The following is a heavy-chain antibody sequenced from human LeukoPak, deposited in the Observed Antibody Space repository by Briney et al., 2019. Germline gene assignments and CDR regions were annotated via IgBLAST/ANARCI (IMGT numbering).Heavy chain of an antibody. CDR3: ARHGAMIVVNDAFDI. J-gene: IGHJ3*02. CDR2: IYYSGST. D-gene: IGHD3-22*01. CDR1: GGSISSYY. Sequence: PSETLSLTCTVSGGSISSYYWSWIRQPPGKGLEWIGYIYYSGSTTYNPSLKSRVTISVDTSKNHFSLKLSSVTAADTAVYCCARHGAMIVVNDAFDIWGQGTMVTVSS. V-gene: IGHV4-59*08.